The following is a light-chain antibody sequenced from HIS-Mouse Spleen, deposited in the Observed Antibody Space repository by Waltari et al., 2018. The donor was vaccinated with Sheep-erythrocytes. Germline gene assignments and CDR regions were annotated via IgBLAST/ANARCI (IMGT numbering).Light chain of an antibody. CDR1: SSDVGSYNL. V-gene: IGLV2-23*01. CDR3: CSYAGSSTPWV. J-gene: IGLJ3*02. CDR2: EGS. Sequence: QSALTQPASVSGSPGQSITISCTGPSSDVGSYNLVACYQHHPGKAPKPMIYEGSKRPSGVSNRFSGSKSGNTASLTISGLQAEDEADYYCCSYAGSSTPWVFGGGTKLTVL.